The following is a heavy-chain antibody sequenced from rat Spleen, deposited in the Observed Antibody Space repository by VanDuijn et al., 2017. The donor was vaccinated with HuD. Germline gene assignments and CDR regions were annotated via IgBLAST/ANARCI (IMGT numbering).Heavy chain of an antibody. V-gene: IGHV5-25*01. Sequence: EVQLVESGGGLVQPGRSLKLSCAASGFTFSDYYMAWVRQAPTKGLEWVASISGGATYYRDSVKGRFTISRDIARSTLYLQMNSLKSEDTATYYCARATPEWNFDFWGPGTMVTVSS. CDR3: ARATPEWNFDF. CDR1: GFTFSDYY. CDR2: ISGGAT. J-gene: IGHJ1*01.